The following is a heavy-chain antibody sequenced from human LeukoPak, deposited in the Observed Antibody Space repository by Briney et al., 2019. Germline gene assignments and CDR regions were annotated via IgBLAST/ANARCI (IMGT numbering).Heavy chain of an antibody. CDR2: INPNSGGT. J-gene: IGHJ4*02. D-gene: IGHD2-15*01. Sequence: GASVKVSCKASGYTFTGYYMHWVRQAPGQGLEWMGWINPNSGGTNYAQKFQGRVTMTRDMSTTTVYMELSSLKSEDTAVYYCARGGGILMVVAATMDYWGQGTLVTVSS. CDR1: GYTFTGYY. V-gene: IGHV1-2*02. CDR3: ARGGGILMVVAATMDY.